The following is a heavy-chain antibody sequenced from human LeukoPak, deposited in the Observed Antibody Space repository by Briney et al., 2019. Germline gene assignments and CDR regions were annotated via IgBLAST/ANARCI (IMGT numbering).Heavy chain of an antibody. J-gene: IGHJ6*04. Sequence: SETLSLTCTVSGGAISSGGYYWSWSRQHPGKGLEGIGYIYYSGSTYYNPSLKSRVTISVDASKDQFSLKLSSVTAADTAVYYCARTPYCSSTSCYLLSGMDVWGKGTTVTVSS. CDR1: GGAISSGGYY. CDR2: IYYSGST. V-gene: IGHV4-31*03. CDR3: ARTPYCSSTSCYLLSGMDV. D-gene: IGHD2-2*01.